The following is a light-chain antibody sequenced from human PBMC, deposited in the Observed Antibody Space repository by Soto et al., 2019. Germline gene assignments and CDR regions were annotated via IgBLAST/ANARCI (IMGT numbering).Light chain of an antibody. V-gene: IGLV1-47*01. CDR2: RNN. CDR1: SSNIGSNY. CDR3: AAWDDSLSGWV. Sequence: QSVLTQQPSASGTPGQRVTISCSGSSSNIGSNYVYWYQQLPGTAPKLLIYRNNQRPSGVPDRFSGSKSGTSASLAISGLRSEDEADYYCAAWDDSLSGWVFGGGTSSPS. J-gene: IGLJ3*02.